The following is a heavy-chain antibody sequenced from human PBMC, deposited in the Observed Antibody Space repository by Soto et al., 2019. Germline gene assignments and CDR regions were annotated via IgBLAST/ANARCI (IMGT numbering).Heavy chain of an antibody. CDR1: GGSFSGYY. D-gene: IGHD3-16*02. CDR2: INHSGST. J-gene: IGHJ5*02. Sequence: SETLSLTCAVYGGSFSGYYWSWIRQPPGKGLEWIGEINHSGSTNYNPSLKSRVTISGDTSKNQFSLKLSSVTAADTAVYYCARGLYYDYVWGSYRHANWFDPWGQGTLVTVSS. V-gene: IGHV4-34*01. CDR3: ARGLYYDYVWGSYRHANWFDP.